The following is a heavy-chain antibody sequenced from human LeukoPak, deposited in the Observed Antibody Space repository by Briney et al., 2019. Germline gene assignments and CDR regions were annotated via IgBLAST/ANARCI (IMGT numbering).Heavy chain of an antibody. Sequence: GGSLRLSCAASGFTFSNAWMSWVRQAPGKGLEWVGRIKSKTEGGTTDYAAPVKGRFTISRDDSKNTLYLQMNSLKTEDTAVYYCTTKVTCDYWGQGTLVTVSS. CDR1: GFTFSNAW. CDR2: IKSKTEGGTT. CDR3: TTKVTCDY. V-gene: IGHV3-15*01. J-gene: IGHJ4*02. D-gene: IGHD5-18*01.